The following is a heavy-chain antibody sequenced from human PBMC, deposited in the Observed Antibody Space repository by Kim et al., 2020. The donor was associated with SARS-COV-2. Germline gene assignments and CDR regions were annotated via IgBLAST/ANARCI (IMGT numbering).Heavy chain of an antibody. CDR3: ARLSGYYRQQPKDAFDI. CDR2: IIPIFGTA. V-gene: IGHV1-69*13. J-gene: IGHJ3*02. CDR1: GGTFSSYA. Sequence: SVKVSCKASGGTFSSYAISWVRQAPGQGLEWMGGIIPIFGTANYAQKFQGRVTITADESTSTAYMELSSLRSEDTAVYYCARLSGYYRQQPKDAFDIWGQGTMVTVSS. D-gene: IGHD3-22*01.